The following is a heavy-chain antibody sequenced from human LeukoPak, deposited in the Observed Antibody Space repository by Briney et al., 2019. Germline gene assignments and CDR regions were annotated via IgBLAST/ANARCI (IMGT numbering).Heavy chain of an antibody. J-gene: IGHJ4*02. CDR2: INPSGGTT. Sequence: ASVKVSCKASGYTFTTFFMHWVRQAPGQGLEWMGIINPSGGTTTYAQKFQGRVSLTRDMSTSTVYMELSSLTSEDTAVYYCAREGANGVCLDYWGQGTLVTVSS. CDR3: AREGANGVCLDY. D-gene: IGHD2-8*01. CDR1: GYTFTTFF. V-gene: IGHV1-46*01.